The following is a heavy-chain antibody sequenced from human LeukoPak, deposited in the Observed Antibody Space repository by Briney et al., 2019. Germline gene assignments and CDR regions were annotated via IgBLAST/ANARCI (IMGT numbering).Heavy chain of an antibody. CDR2: IYPGDSDT. CDR1: EYTFRGYW. V-gene: IGHV5-51*01. CDR3: ARSHYYDSSGYSRLWYFDL. J-gene: IGHJ2*01. D-gene: IGHD3-22*01. Sequence: GESLKISCKGSEYTFRGYWIAWVRQKPGEGLEWMGIIYPGDSDTRYSPSSQGQVTISVDKSISTAYLHWISLKASDTAMYYCARSHYYDSSGYSRLWYFDLWGCGTLVTVSS.